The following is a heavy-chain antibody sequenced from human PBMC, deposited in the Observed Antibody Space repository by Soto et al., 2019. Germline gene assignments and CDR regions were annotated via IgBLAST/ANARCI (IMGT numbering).Heavy chain of an antibody. Sequence: PSETLSLTCTVSGDSIGSSYWSWIRQSPGKGLEWIGYIYYSGFTNYNPSLKSRVTISVDTSKNQFSLKLSSVTAADTAVFYCARGIDIWGQGTMVTVSS. CDR3: ARGIDI. CDR2: IYYSGFT. J-gene: IGHJ3*02. CDR1: GDSIGSSY. V-gene: IGHV4-59*01.